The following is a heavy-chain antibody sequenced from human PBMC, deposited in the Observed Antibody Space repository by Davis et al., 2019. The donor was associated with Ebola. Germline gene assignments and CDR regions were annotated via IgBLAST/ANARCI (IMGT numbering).Heavy chain of an antibody. CDR1: GFTFSSYS. J-gene: IGHJ4*02. D-gene: IGHD3-22*01. CDR3: AKGNRVTYQYDSGDDY. Sequence: GESLKISCAASGFTFSSYSMNWVRQAPGKGLEWVSYISGSGDNTYYADSVKGRFTIPRDNSKSTLYLQMTSLRADDTAVYYCAKGNRVTYQYDSGDDYWGQGTLVTVSS. CDR2: ISGSGDNT. V-gene: IGHV3-23*01.